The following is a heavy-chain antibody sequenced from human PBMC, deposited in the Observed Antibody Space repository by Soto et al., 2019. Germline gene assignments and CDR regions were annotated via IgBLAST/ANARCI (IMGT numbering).Heavy chain of an antibody. CDR1: GGSISSSSYY. J-gene: IGHJ4*02. V-gene: IGHV4-39*01. CDR3: ASPFNIAAAGTGDY. D-gene: IGHD6-13*01. Sequence: SETLSLTCTVSGGSISSSSYYWGWIRQPPGKGLEWIGSIYYSGSTYYNPSLKSRVTISVDTSKNQFSLKLSSVTAADTAVYYCASPFNIAAAGTGDYWGQGNLVTVSS. CDR2: IYYSGST.